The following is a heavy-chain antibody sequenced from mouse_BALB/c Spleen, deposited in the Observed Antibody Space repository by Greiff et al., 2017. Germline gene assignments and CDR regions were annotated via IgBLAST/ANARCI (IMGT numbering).Heavy chain of an antibody. Sequence: VQGVESGPGLVAPSQSLSITCTVSGFSLTGYGVNWVRQPPGKGLEWLGMIWGDGSTDYNSALKSRLSISKDNSKSQVFLKMNSLQTDDTARYYCARVYYRYGYAMDYWGQGTSVTVSS. CDR2: IWGDGST. CDR3: ARVYYRYGYAMDY. CDR1: GFSLTGYG. V-gene: IGHV2-6-7*01. D-gene: IGHD2-14*01. J-gene: IGHJ4*01.